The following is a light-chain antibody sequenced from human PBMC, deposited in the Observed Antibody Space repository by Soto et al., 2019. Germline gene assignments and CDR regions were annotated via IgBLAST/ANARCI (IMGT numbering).Light chain of an antibody. J-gene: IGKJ3*01. CDR3: QQRSNWPPRT. CDR2: DAS. Sequence: EIVLTQSPATLSLSPGERATLSCRASQSVSSYLAWYQQKPGQAPRLLIYDASNRATGIPARFSGSGSGTDFTLTISGLEPDDVAVYYCQQRSNWPPRTFGPGTKVDIK. CDR1: QSVSSY. V-gene: IGKV3-11*01.